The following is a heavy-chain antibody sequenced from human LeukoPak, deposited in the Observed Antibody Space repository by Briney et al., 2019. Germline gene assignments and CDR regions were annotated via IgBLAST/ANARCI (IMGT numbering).Heavy chain of an antibody. J-gene: IGHJ4*02. D-gene: IGHD3-10*01. Sequence: ASVKVSCKASGYTFTSYGISWVRQAPGQRLEWMGWINAGNGNTKYSQKFQGRVTITRDTSASTAYMELSSLRSEDTAVYYCAREGDAWLWFGEFTLHFDYWGQGTLVTVSS. CDR1: GYTFTSYG. CDR2: INAGNGNT. V-gene: IGHV1-3*01. CDR3: AREGDAWLWFGEFTLHFDY.